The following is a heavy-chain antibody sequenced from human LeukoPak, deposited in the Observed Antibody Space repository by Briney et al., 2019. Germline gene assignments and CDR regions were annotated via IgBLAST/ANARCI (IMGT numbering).Heavy chain of an antibody. CDR3: ARAVTMFRAYCDY. J-gene: IGHJ4*02. Sequence: ASVKVSCKASGSTFSSYAISWVRQAPGQGLEWMGWISAYNGNTNYAQKLQGRVTVTTDTSTSTAYMELRSLTSDDTAVYYCARAVTMFRAYCDYWGQGTLVTVAS. D-gene: IGHD3-10*01. CDR1: GSTFSSYA. V-gene: IGHV1-18*01. CDR2: ISAYNGNT.